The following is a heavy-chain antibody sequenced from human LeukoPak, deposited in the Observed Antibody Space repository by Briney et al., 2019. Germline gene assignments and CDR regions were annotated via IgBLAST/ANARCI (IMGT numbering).Heavy chain of an antibody. CDR3: AKGEQKGYSSGWYAIDY. D-gene: IGHD6-19*01. Sequence: PGGSLRLSCAASGFTFSSYAMHWVRQAPGKGLEWVAVISYDGSNKYYADSVKGRFTISRDNSKNTLYLQMNSLRAEDTAVYYCAKGEQKGYSSGWYAIDYWGQGTLVTVSS. CDR2: ISYDGSNK. CDR1: GFTFSSYA. J-gene: IGHJ4*02. V-gene: IGHV3-30-3*01.